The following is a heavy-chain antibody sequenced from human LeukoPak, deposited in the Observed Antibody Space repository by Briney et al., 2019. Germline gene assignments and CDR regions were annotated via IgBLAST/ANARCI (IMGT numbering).Heavy chain of an antibody. CDR3: AKDRGGGKYSEGYFLDY. Sequence: PGRSLRLSCAASGFTFSSYGMHWVRQAPGKGLEWVAVISYDSSNKYYADSVKGRFTISRDNSKNTLYLQMNSLRAEDTAVYYCAKDRGGGKYSEGYFLDYWGQGTLVTVSS. J-gene: IGHJ4*02. CDR1: GFTFSSYG. D-gene: IGHD5-18*01. V-gene: IGHV3-30*18. CDR2: ISYDSSNK.